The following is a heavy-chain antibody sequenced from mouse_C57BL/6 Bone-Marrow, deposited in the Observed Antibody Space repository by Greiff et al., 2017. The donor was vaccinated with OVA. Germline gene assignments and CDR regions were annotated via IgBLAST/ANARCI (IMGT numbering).Heavy chain of an antibody. V-gene: IGHV2-2*01. CDR2: IWSGGST. Sequence: QVQLKESGPGLVQPSQSLSITCTVSGFSLTSYGVHWVRQSPGKGLEWLGVIWSGGSTDYNAAFISRLSISKDNSKSQVFFKMNSLQADDTAIYYCATYGSSYVAWFAYWGQGTLVTVSA. CDR1: GFSLTSYG. J-gene: IGHJ3*01. CDR3: ATYGSSYVAWFAY. D-gene: IGHD1-1*01.